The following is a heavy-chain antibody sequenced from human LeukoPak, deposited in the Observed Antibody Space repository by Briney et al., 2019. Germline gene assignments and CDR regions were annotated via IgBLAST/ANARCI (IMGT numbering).Heavy chain of an antibody. CDR3: ARLLGSSWFMALGRYMDV. Sequence: GGSLRLSCAASEFTFSTYGMSWVRQASGKGLEWVSAISGSGGTTYYADSVKGRFTISRDNAKNSLYLQMNSLRAEDTAVYYCARLLGSSWFMALGRYMDVWGKGTTVTISS. V-gene: IGHV3-23*01. CDR1: EFTFSTYG. J-gene: IGHJ6*03. CDR2: ISGSGGTT. D-gene: IGHD6-13*01.